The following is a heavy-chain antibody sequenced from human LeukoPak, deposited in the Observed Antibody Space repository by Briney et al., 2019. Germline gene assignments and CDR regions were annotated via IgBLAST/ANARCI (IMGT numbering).Heavy chain of an antibody. Sequence: QSGGSLRLSCVVSGFAFSNYWMHWVRHAPGKGLVWISRIDIDGTTTNYADSVKGRFTISRDNAKNTLYLQMNSLGVDDTAVYYCATSMLRGIGHYWGQGTLVTVSS. J-gene: IGHJ4*02. D-gene: IGHD3-10*01. CDR1: GFAFSNYW. V-gene: IGHV3-74*01. CDR2: IDIDGTTT. CDR3: ATSMLRGIGHY.